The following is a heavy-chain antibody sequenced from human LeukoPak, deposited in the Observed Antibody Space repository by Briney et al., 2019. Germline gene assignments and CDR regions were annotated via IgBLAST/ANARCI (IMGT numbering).Heavy chain of an antibody. D-gene: IGHD3-16*02. CDR1: GFTFDDYG. CDR3: ARDGYYDHVWGSYRLFDY. V-gene: IGHV3-20*04. CDR2: INWNGGST. Sequence: PGGSLRLSCAASGFTFDDYGMSWVRQAPGKGLEWVSGINWNGGSTGYADSVKGRFTISRDNAKNSLYLQMNSLRAEDTALYYCARDGYYDHVWGSYRLFDYWGQGTLVTVSS. J-gene: IGHJ4*02.